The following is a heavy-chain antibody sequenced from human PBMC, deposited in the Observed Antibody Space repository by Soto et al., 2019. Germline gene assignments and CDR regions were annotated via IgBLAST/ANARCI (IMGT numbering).Heavy chain of an antibody. Sequence: ASVKVSCKAAGDTFTGYYMHWVRQAPGQGLEWMGWINPNSGGTNYAQKFQGRVTMTRDTSISTAYMELSRLRSDDTAVYYCATGLSIPMIVVVSNDYWGQGTLVPVYS. V-gene: IGHV1-2*02. CDR3: ATGLSIPMIVVVSNDY. CDR1: GDTFTGYY. J-gene: IGHJ4*02. D-gene: IGHD3-22*01. CDR2: INPNSGGT.